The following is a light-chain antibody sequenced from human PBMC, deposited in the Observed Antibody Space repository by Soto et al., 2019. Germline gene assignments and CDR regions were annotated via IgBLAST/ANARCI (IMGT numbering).Light chain of an antibody. V-gene: IGKV3-15*01. CDR1: HSVSSS. Sequence: EVVMTQSPATLSVSPGERATLSCRASHSVSSSLAWYQQKPGQAPRLLIYGAFIRAPGFPVTFRGTGSGSEFTLTISSLQSEDGALYFCQQYDKWPYTFGQGTKVDIK. J-gene: IGKJ2*01. CDR2: GAF. CDR3: QQYDKWPYT.